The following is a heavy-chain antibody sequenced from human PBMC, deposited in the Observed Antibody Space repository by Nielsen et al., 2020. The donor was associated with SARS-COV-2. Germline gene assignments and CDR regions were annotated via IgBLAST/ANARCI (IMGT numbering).Heavy chain of an antibody. Sequence: GESLKISCAASGFTFNSYWMSWVRQAPGKGLEWVANIKQDGSEKYYVDSVKGRFTISRDNAKNSLYLQMNSLRAEDTAVYYCARDQNYYYYYMDVWGKGTTVTVSS. CDR3: ARDQNYYYYYMDV. J-gene: IGHJ6*03. CDR1: GFTFNSYW. V-gene: IGHV3-7*01. CDR2: IKQDGSEK.